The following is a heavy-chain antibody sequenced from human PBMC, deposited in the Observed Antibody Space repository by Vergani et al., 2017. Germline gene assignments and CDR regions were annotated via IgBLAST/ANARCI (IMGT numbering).Heavy chain of an antibody. CDR3: TTASTVTTTPQNDY. CDR1: GFTFSSYA. J-gene: IGHJ4*02. Sequence: EVQLLESGGGLVQPGGSLRLSCAASGFTFSSYAMSWVRQAPGKGLEWVSAISGSGGSTYYADSVKGRFTISRDNSKNTLYLQMNSLRAEDTAVYYCTTASTVTTTPQNDYWGQGTLVTVSS. CDR2: ISGSGGST. D-gene: IGHD4-17*01. V-gene: IGHV3-23*01.